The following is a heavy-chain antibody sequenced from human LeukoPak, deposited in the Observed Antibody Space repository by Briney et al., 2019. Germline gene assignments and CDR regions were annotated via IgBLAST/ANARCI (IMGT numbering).Heavy chain of an antibody. Sequence: PSETLSLTCTVSGVSISPLYLSWIRQPPGKGLEFIGYIYYSGTTNYNPSLKSRVTLSVDTSKNQFSLTLGSVTAADTAVYYCARGGVAAKYYFDYWGQGTLVTVSS. CDR1: GVSISPLY. D-gene: IGHD3-10*01. CDR3: ARGGVAAKYYFDY. CDR2: IYYSGTT. V-gene: IGHV4-59*11. J-gene: IGHJ4*02.